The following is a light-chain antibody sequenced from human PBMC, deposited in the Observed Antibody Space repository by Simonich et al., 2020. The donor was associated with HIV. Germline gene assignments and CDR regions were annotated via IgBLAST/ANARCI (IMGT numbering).Light chain of an antibody. CDR2: DAS. CDR3: QQYDNLPWT. V-gene: IGKV1-33*01. Sequence: DIQMTQSSSILSASVGDRVTITCQASQDITNYLNWYQQKPGKAPKLLIYDASNLEKGVPSRFNGTGCGTDFTFTINSLQPEDIATYYCQQYDNLPWTFGRGTKVEIK. J-gene: IGKJ1*01. CDR1: QDITNY.